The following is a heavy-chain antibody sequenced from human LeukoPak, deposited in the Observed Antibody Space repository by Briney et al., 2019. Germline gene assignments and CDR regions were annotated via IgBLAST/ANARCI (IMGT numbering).Heavy chain of an antibody. Sequence: PGGSLRLSCAASGFTFSSYWMSWVRQAPGKGLEGVANIKQDGSEKYYVDSVKGRFTISRDNAKNSLYLQMNSLRAEDTAVYYCARPPRRGYSGYDYGLDYWGQGTLVNVPS. CDR2: IKQDGSEK. CDR3: ARPPRRGYSGYDYGLDY. CDR1: GFTFSSYW. D-gene: IGHD5-12*01. J-gene: IGHJ4*02. V-gene: IGHV3-7*01.